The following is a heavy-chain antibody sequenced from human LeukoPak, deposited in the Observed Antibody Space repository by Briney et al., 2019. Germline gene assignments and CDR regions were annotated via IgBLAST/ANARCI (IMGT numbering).Heavy chain of an antibody. Sequence: ASVKVSCKASGYTFTGYYMHWVRQAPGQGLEWMGWINPNSGGTNYAQKFQGRVTMTRDTSISTAYMELSRLRSDDTAVYYCAREAKXYGXHXXXXDYWGQGTXVTVSS. V-gene: IGHV1-2*02. CDR3: AREAKXYGXHXXXXDY. J-gene: IGHJ4*02. CDR1: GYTFTGYY. CDR2: INPNSGGT. D-gene: IGHD4-17*01.